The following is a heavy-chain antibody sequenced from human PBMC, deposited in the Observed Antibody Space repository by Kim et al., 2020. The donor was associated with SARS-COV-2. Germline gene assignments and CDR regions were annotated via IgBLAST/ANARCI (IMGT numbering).Heavy chain of an antibody. Sequence: GGSLRLSCAASGFTFRSYAMSLVRQAPGKGLEWVSAISGSGGSTYYADSVKGRFTISRDTSKNTLYLQMNSLRAEDTAVYYCAKDGCRVVVAATCGMDVWGQGTTVTVSS. CDR1: GFTFRSYA. D-gene: IGHD2-15*01. V-gene: IGHV3-23*01. CDR3: AKDGCRVVVAATCGMDV. J-gene: IGHJ6*02. CDR2: ISGSGGST.